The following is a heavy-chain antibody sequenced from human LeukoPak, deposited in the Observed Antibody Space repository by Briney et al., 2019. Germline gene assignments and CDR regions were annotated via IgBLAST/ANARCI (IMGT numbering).Heavy chain of an antibody. CDR2: VSGSGGST. V-gene: IGHV3-23*01. D-gene: IGHD3-10*01. CDR3: TTPGTDFDY. CDR1: GFTFSSCA. J-gene: IGHJ4*02. Sequence: GGSLRLSCAASGFTFSSCAMSWVRQAPGKGLEWVSSVSGSGGSTNYADSVKGRFTISRDNSKNTLYLQMNSLKTEDTAVYYCTTPGTDFDYWGQGTLVTVSS.